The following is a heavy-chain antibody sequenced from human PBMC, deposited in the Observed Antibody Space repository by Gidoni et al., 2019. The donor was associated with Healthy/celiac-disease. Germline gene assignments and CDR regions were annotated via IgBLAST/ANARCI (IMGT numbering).Heavy chain of an antibody. V-gene: IGHV3-64*01. CDR3: ARGGDFWSGYYPYYYYGMDV. D-gene: IGHD3-3*01. J-gene: IGHJ6*02. CDR2: ISSNGGST. Sequence: EVQLVESGGGLVQPGGSLRLSSAASGSTFSGSALHWVRQAPGKGLEYVSAISSNGGSTYYANSVKGRFTISRDNSKNTLYLQMGSLRAEDMAVYYCARGGDFWSGYYPYYYYGMDVWGQGTTVTVSS. CDR1: GSTFSGSA.